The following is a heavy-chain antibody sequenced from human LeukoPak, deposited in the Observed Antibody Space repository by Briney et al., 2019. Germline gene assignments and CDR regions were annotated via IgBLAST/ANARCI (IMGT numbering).Heavy chain of an antibody. J-gene: IGHJ4*02. V-gene: IGHV3-49*03. CDR3: ARGLHDYTDSKYYFDQ. D-gene: IGHD4-11*01. CDR2: IRKKAYGETS. CDR1: GFNFGDDG. Sequence: GGSLRLSCTASGFNFGDDGWSWFRQAPGKGLEFISLIRKKAYGETSEYAASVRGGFIISRDDAKSIAYLQMNSLKAEGTALYYCARGLHDYTDSKYYFDQWGQGTLVTVSS.